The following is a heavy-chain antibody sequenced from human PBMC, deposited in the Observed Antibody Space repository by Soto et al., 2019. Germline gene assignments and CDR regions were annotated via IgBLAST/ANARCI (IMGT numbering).Heavy chain of an antibody. CDR3: ARVYYGSGRHLYYGMDV. Sequence: QVQLVQSGAEVKKPGSSVKVSCKASGGTFSSYAISWVRQAPGQGLEWMGGIIPIFGTANYAQKFQGRVTITADESTSTGYMELSSLRSEDTAVYYCARVYYGSGRHLYYGMDVWGQGTTVTVSS. V-gene: IGHV1-69*12. CDR2: IIPIFGTA. J-gene: IGHJ6*02. CDR1: GGTFSSYA. D-gene: IGHD3-10*01.